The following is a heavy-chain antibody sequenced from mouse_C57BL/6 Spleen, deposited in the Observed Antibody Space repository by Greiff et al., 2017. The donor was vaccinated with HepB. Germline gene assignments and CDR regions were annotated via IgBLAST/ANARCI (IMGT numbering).Heavy chain of an antibody. V-gene: IGHV1-82*01. D-gene: IGHD4-1*02. Sequence: QVQLKQSGPELVKPGASVKISCKASGYAFSSSWMNWVKQRPGKGLEWIGRIYPGDGDTNYNGKFKGKATLTADKSSSTAYMQLSSLTSEDSAVYFCARFNWENGFDYWGQGTTLTVSS. CDR3: ARFNWENGFDY. CDR1: GYAFSSSW. CDR2: IYPGDGDT. J-gene: IGHJ2*01.